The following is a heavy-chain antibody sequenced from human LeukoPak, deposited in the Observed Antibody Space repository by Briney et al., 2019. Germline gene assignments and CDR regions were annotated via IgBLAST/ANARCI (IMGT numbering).Heavy chain of an antibody. J-gene: IGHJ4*02. V-gene: IGHV3-48*03. CDR1: GFTFSSYE. Sequence: GGSLRLSCAASGFTFSSYEMNWVRQAPGKGLEWVSYISSSGSTIYYADSVKGRFTISRDNAKNSLYLQMNSLRAEDTAVYYCARTIAVAGEGGVIDYWGQGTLVTVSS. CDR3: ARTIAVAGEGGVIDY. D-gene: IGHD6-19*01. CDR2: ISSSGSTI.